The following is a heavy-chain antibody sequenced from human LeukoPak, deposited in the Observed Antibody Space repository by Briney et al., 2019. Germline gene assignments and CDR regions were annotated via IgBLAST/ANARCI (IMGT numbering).Heavy chain of an antibody. CDR3: AREDTAMVGVDY. D-gene: IGHD5-18*01. CDR1: GGSFSGYY. Sequence: SETLSLTCAVYGGSFSGYYWSWISQPPGKGLEWIGEINHSGSTNYNPSLKSRVTISVDTSKNQFSLKLSSVTAADTAVYYCAREDTAMVGVDYWGQGTLVTVSS. J-gene: IGHJ4*02. V-gene: IGHV4-34*01. CDR2: INHSGST.